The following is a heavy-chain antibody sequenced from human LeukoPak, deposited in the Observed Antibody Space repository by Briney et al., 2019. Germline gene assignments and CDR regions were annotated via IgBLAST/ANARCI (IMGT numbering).Heavy chain of an antibody. CDR3: ARGRDSSGRGYYFDY. V-gene: IGHV4-38-2*02. CDR2: IYHSGST. J-gene: IGHJ4*02. D-gene: IGHD6-19*01. Sequence: SETLSLTCTVSGYSISSGYYWSWIRQPPGKGLEWIGYIYHSGSTYYNPSLKSRVTISVDRSKNQFSLKLSSVTAADTAVYYCARGRDSSGRGYYFDYWGQGTLVTVSS. CDR1: GYSISSGYY.